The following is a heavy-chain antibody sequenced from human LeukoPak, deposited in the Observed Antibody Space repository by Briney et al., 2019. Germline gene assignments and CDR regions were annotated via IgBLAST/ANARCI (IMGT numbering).Heavy chain of an antibody. V-gene: IGHV3-48*01. CDR3: ARDISGSYYYYYMDA. J-gene: IGHJ6*03. CDR2: ISSSSSTI. Sequence: PGGSLRLSCAASGFTFSSYSMNWVRQAPGKGLEWVAYISSSSSTIYYADSVKGRFTISRDNSKNTLYLQMNSLRAEDTAVYYCARDISGSYYYYYMDAWGKGTTVTVSS. D-gene: IGHD1-26*01. CDR1: GFTFSSYS.